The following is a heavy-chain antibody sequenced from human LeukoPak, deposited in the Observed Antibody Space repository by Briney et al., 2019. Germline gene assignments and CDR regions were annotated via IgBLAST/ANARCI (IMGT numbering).Heavy chain of an antibody. CDR1: GGSISSGGYS. CDR2: IYHSGST. J-gene: IGHJ4*02. Sequence: SGTLSLTCAVSGGSISSGGYSWSWIRQPPGKGLEWIGYIYHSGSTYYNPSPKSRVTISVDRSKNQFSLKLSSVTAADTAVYYCARGGRRGYSLTIDYWGQGTLVTVSS. V-gene: IGHV4-30-2*01. CDR3: ARGGRRGYSLTIDY. D-gene: IGHD5-12*01.